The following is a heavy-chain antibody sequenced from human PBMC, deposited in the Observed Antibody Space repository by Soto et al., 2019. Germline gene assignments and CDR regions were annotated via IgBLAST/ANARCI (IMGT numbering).Heavy chain of an antibody. CDR1: GYTFTGYY. CDR2: INPNSGGT. Sequence: QVQLVQSGAEVKKPGASVKVSCKASGYTFTGYYMHWVRQAPGQGLEWMGWINPNSGGTNYAQKLQGRVTMTRDTSISQAYKELSGLRSDDTAVYYCAREVGYQDIVGVSARRPDVDYYYGMDVWGQGTTVTVSS. CDR3: AREVGYQDIVGVSARRPDVDYYYGMDV. J-gene: IGHJ6*02. D-gene: IGHD2-21*02. V-gene: IGHV1-2*02.